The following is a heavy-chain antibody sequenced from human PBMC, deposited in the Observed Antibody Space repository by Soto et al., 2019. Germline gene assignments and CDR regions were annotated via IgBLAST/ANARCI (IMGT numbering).Heavy chain of an antibody. J-gene: IGHJ6*02. CDR2: IYHSGST. CDR3: ARLRLRYFDWLPHYYYGMDV. V-gene: IGHV4-4*02. CDR1: GGSISSSNW. Sequence: GTLSLTCAVSGGSISSSNWWSWVRQPPGKGLEWIGEIYHSGSTNYNPSLKSRVTISVDKSKNQFSLKLSSVTAADTAVYYCARLRLRYFDWLPHYYYGMDVWGQGTTVTVSS. D-gene: IGHD3-9*01.